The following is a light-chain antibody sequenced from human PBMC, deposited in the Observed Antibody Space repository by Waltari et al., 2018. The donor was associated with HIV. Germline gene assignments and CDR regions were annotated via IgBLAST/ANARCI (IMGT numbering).Light chain of an antibody. V-gene: IGKV4-1*01. CDR2: WAS. Sequence: DIVMTQSPDSLVVSLVARATIKFKSSQSVLHTSNNKNFLAWYQQKSGQAPKLLIYWASTRESGVPARFSGSGSGTNFTRTINILQSEDGAVYYCQQYHVTPPTFGQGT. CDR3: QQYHVTPPT. J-gene: IGKJ1*01. CDR1: QSVLHTSNNKNF.